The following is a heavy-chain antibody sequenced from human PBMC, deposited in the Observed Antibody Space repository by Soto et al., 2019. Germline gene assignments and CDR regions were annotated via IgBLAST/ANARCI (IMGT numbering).Heavy chain of an antibody. J-gene: IGHJ4*02. D-gene: IGHD2-21*01. Sequence: SETLSLTCTVSGGSISSGGYYWSWIRQHPGKGLEWIGYIYYSGSTYYNPSLKSRVTISVDTSKNQFSLKLSSVTAADTAVYYCARGNVVAIDYWGQGTLVTVSS. CDR3: ARGNVVAIDY. V-gene: IGHV4-31*03. CDR1: GGSISSGGYY. CDR2: IYYSGST.